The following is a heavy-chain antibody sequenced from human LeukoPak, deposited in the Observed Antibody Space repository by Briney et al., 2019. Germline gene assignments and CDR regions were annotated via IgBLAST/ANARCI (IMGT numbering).Heavy chain of an antibody. CDR3: ASSVKYCSSTSCLGT. Sequence: PSETLSLTCAVSGYSISSGYYWGWIRQPPGKGLEWIGSIYHSGSTYYNPPLKSRVTISVDTSKNQFSLKLSSVTAADTAVYYCASSVKYCSSTSCLGTWGQGTLVTVSS. CDR2: IYHSGST. CDR1: GYSISSGYY. V-gene: IGHV4-38-2*01. D-gene: IGHD2-2*01. J-gene: IGHJ5*02.